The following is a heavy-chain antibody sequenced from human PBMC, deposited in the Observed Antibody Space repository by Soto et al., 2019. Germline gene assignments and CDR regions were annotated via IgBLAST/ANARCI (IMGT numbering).Heavy chain of an antibody. J-gene: IGHJ4*02. D-gene: IGHD3-3*01. Sequence: GGSLRLSCAASGFTFSSYAMSWVRQAPGQGLEWVSAISGSGVSTYYADSVKGRFTISRDNSKNTLYLQMNSLRAEDTAVYYCASTIWNDYYTALDYWGQGTLVTVSS. V-gene: IGHV3-23*01. CDR3: ASTIWNDYYTALDY. CDR2: ISGSGVST. CDR1: GFTFSSYA.